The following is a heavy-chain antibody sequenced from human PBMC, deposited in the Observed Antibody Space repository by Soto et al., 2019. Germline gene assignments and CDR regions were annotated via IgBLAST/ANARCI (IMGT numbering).Heavy chain of an antibody. D-gene: IGHD5-12*01. CDR3: ARERRDGYKHYFDY. CDR1: DGSISSYY. V-gene: IGHV4-59*01. Sequence: VQLQESGPGLVKPSETLSLMCTVSDGSISSYYWSWIRQPPGKGLEWIGYIYYSGSTNYNPSLKSRVTISVDTSKNQFSLKLSSVTAADTAVYYCARERRDGYKHYFDYWGQGTLVTVSS. CDR2: IYYSGST. J-gene: IGHJ4*02.